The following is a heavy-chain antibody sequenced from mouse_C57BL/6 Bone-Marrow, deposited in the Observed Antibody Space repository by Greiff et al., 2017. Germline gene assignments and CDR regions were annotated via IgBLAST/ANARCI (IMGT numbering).Heavy chain of an antibody. CDR3: ATYGYDYYAMDY. D-gene: IGHD2-2*01. J-gene: IGHJ4*01. Sequence: QVQLQQPGAELVRPGTSVKLSCKASGYTFTSYWMHWVKQRPGQGLEWIGVIDPSNSYTNYNQKFKGKATLTVDTSSSTAYIQLSSLTSKDSAVYYCATYGYDYYAMDYWGQGTSVTVSS. CDR1: GYTFTSYW. V-gene: IGHV1-59*01. CDR2: IDPSNSYT.